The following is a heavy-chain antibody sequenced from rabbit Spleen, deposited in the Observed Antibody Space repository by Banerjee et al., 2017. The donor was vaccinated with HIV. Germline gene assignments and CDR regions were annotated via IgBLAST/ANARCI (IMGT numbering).Heavy chain of an antibody. D-gene: IGHD2-1*01. J-gene: IGHJ4*01. CDR2: IETNNGVT. V-gene: IGHV1S45*01. CDR3: ARDWINGDVKFNL. CDR1: GFDFSSSYY. Sequence: QEQLVESGGGLVTLGGSLKLTCKASGFDFSSSYYMCWVRQVPGKGLEWIAYIETNNGVTYYANWAKGRVTVSRASSTTVTLKMTGLTATDTATYFCARDWINGDVKFNLWGQGTLVTVS.